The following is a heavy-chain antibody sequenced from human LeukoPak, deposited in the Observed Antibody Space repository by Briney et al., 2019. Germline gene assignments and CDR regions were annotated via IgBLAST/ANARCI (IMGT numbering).Heavy chain of an antibody. CDR3: ARAIVATFATDY. CDR2: FNPNSGAT. V-gene: IGHV1-2*02. J-gene: IGHJ4*01. Sequence: ASVKVSCKASGYTFTGYFMHWVRQAPGQGLEWMGWFNPNSGATQYAQKFQGRVTMTRVTSITTAYMELTRLTSDDTAVYYCARAIVATFATDYWGHGTLVTVTS. D-gene: IGHD5-12*01. CDR1: GYTFTGYF.